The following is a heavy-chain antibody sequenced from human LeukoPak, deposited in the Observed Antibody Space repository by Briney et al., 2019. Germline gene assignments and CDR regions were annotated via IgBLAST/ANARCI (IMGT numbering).Heavy chain of an antibody. CDR1: GFTFSSYG. Sequence: PGGSLRLSCTTSGFTFSSYGMHWVRQAPGKGLEWVAVISYDGSNKYYADSVKGRFTISRDNSKNTLYLQMNSLRAEDTAVYYCAKDPARTAALDYWGQGTLVTVSS. D-gene: IGHD2-2*01. J-gene: IGHJ4*02. V-gene: IGHV3-30*18. CDR3: AKDPARTAALDY. CDR2: ISYDGSNK.